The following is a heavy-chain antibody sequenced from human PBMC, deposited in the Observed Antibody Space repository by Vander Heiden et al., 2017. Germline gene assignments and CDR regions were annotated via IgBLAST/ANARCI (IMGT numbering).Heavy chain of an antibody. D-gene: IGHD2-15*01. Sequence: QVQLVESGGGVVQPGRSLRLSCAASGFTFRSYAMHWVRQAPGKGLEWVAVISYDGSNKYYADSVKGRFTISRDNSKNTLYLQMNSLRAEDTAVYYCAGEGIVVVVAATLVYWGQGTLVTVSS. V-gene: IGHV3-30-3*01. CDR1: GFTFRSYA. CDR2: ISYDGSNK. J-gene: IGHJ4*02. CDR3: AGEGIVVVVAATLVY.